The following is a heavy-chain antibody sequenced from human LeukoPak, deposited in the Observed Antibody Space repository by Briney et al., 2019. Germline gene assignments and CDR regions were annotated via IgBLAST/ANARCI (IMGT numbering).Heavy chain of an antibody. D-gene: IGHD6-6*01. Sequence: GGSLRLSCAASGFTFSTYSMNWVRQAPGKGLEWVSSISSSSSYIYYADSVKGRFTISRDNAKNSLFLQMNSLRAEDTAVYYCAREGIAARDYAFDIWGQGTMVTVSS. J-gene: IGHJ3*02. V-gene: IGHV3-21*01. CDR3: AREGIAARDYAFDI. CDR2: ISSSSSYI. CDR1: GFTFSTYS.